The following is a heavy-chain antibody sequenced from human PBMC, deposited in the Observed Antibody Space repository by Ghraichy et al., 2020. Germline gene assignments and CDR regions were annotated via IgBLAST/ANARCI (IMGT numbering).Heavy chain of an antibody. V-gene: IGHV4-34*01. CDR1: GGSFSGYY. CDR3: ARGSHRAVAGISVWGWFDP. CDR2: INHSGST. D-gene: IGHD6-19*01. J-gene: IGHJ5*02. Sequence: SETLSLTCAVYGGSFSGYYWSWIRQPPGKGLEWIGEINHSGSTNYNPSLKSRVTISVDTSKNQFSLKLSSVTAADTAVYYCARGSHRAVAGISVWGWFDPWGQGTLVTVSS.